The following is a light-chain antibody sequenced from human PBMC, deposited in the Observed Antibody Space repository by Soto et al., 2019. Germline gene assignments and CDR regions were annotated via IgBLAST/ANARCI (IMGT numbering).Light chain of an antibody. CDR2: GAS. CDR3: QHYNTWPWT. J-gene: IGKJ1*01. Sequence: ETVMTQSPANLSVSPWERTTLSCWASQSVNSNLAWYQQKLGQAPRVLIYGASTRATGIPARFSGSGSETEFILTISSLQSEDSATYYCQHYNTWPWTFGQGTKVDIK. V-gene: IGKV3-15*01. CDR1: QSVNSN.